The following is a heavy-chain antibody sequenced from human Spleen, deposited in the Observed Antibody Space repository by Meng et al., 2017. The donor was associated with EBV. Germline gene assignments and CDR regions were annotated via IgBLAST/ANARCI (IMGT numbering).Heavy chain of an antibody. CDR3: ARDYYGTGTYPFDY. J-gene: IGHJ4*02. Sequence: QGQLAQSGGEVTKPGASVKVSCKASGYPFTDYDINWVRQAPGQGLEWMGWMSPDGATTDYAQKFQGRVTMTSDTSTSTAYMELSSLRSEDTALYYCARDYYGTGTYPFDYWGQGTLVTVSS. CDR2: MSPDGATT. CDR1: GYPFTDYD. D-gene: IGHD3-10*01. V-gene: IGHV1-8*01.